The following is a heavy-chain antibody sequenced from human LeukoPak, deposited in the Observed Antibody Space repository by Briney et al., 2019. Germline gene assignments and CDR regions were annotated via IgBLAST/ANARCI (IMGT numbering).Heavy chain of an antibody. D-gene: IGHD2-15*01. CDR3: AKGGGAFDR. CDR1: GGSMTSSNW. V-gene: IGHV4-4*02. Sequence: PSETLSLTCVISGGSMTSSNWWSWVRQSPGKGLEWIGEIHHGGSTSYHTSLKSRVTISIDKSKNQFSLKLTSVTAADTAVYYCAKGGGAFDRWGRGSLVTVSS. J-gene: IGHJ5*02. CDR2: IHHGGST.